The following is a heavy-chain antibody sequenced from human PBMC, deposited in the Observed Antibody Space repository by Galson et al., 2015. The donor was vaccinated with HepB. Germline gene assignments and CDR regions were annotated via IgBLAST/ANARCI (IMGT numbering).Heavy chain of an antibody. CDR2: ISGSDGGT. V-gene: IGHV3-23*01. CDR1: GCTSSAFA. D-gene: IGHD3/OR15-3a*01. CDR3: AKSTVFGLLIKPVFHFDF. Sequence: SLRLSCAASGCTSSAFAMSWVRQAPGKGLEWVSVISGSDGGTYYADSVQGRFTISRDNSKNTLYLQMRSLRAEDTAVYYCAKSTVFGLLIKPVFHFDFWGQGTLVSVSS. J-gene: IGHJ4*02.